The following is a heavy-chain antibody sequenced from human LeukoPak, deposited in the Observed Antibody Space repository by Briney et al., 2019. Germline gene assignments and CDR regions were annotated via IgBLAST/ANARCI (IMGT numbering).Heavy chain of an antibody. CDR3: ARYYYFDY. CDR2: IDPSGGST. V-gene: IGHV1-46*01. CDR1: GYTFTSYY. Sequence: ASVKVSCKASGYTFTSYYIHWVRQAPGLGLEWMGVIDPSGGSTTYAQRFQGRVTMIRDTSSSTVYMELSSLRSEDTAVYYCARYYYFDYWGQGTRVTVSS. J-gene: IGHJ4*02.